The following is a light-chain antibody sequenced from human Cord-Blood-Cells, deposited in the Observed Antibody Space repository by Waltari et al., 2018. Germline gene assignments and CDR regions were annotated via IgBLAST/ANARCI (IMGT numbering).Light chain of an antibody. J-gene: IGKJ2*01. CDR3: QQSYSTPPT. CDR1: QSISSY. Sequence: DIQMTQSPSSLSASVGGRVTITCRASQSISSYLDWYQQKPGQAPKLLIYAASNMQSGVPSRFSGSGSGTDFTLTISSLQPEDFATYYCQQSYSTPPTFGQGTKLEIK. V-gene: IGKV1-39*01. CDR2: AAS.